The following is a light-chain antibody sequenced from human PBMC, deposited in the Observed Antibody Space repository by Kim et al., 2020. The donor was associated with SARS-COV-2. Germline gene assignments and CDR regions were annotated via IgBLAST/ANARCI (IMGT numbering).Light chain of an antibody. CDR3: QQYGSSTWT. CDR2: GAS. J-gene: IGKJ1*01. Sequence: PGERATLSCRASQSVSSSYLAWYQQKPGQAPRLLIYGASSRATGIPDRFSGSGSGTDFTLTISRLEPEDFAVYYCQQYGSSTWTFGQGTKVDIK. CDR1: QSVSSSY. V-gene: IGKV3-20*01.